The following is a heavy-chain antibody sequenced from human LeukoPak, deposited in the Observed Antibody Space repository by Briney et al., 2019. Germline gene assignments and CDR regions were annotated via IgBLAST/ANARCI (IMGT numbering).Heavy chain of an antibody. D-gene: IGHD4-17*01. CDR3: AKAETVTRRGYFDY. CDR2: ISDDGGNK. Sequence: GGSLRLSCAASGFTFSNYGMHWVRQAPGKGLEWVAVISDDGGNKYYADSVKGRFTISRDNSKNTLYLQMNSLRAEDTAVYYCAKAETVTRRGYFDYWGQGTLVTVSS. J-gene: IGHJ4*02. CDR1: GFTFSNYG. V-gene: IGHV3-30*18.